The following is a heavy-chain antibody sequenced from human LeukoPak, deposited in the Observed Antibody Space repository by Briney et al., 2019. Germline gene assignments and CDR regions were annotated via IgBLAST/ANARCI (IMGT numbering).Heavy chain of an antibody. CDR1: GYTFTSYG. Sequence: ASVKVSCKASGYTFTSYGISWVRQAPGQGLEWMGWISAYNGNTNYAQKLQGRVTMTTDTSTSTAYMELRSLRSDDTAVYYCARGPYGGVIDPYNWFDPWGQGTLVTVSS. CDR2: ISAYNGNT. V-gene: IGHV1-18*01. CDR3: ARGPYGGVIDPYNWFDP. D-gene: IGHD3-16*02. J-gene: IGHJ5*02.